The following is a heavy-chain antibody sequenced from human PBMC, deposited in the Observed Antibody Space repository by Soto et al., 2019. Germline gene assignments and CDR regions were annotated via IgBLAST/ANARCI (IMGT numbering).Heavy chain of an antibody. CDR2: ISGSGGST. Sequence: LRLSCAASGFTFSSYAMSWVRQAPGKGLEWVSAISGSGGSTYYADSVKGRFTISRDNSKNTLYLQMNSLRAEDTAVYYCAKRWSGGFWYFDLWGRGTLVTVSS. CDR3: AKRWSGGFWYFDL. CDR1: GFTFSSYA. J-gene: IGHJ2*01. D-gene: IGHD3-3*01. V-gene: IGHV3-23*01.